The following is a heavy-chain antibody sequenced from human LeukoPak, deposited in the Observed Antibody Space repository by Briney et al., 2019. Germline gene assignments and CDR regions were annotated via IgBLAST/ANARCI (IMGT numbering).Heavy chain of an antibody. Sequence: ASVKVSCKASGYTLTAYYIYWVRQAPGQGLEWMGRINPNSGGTDYAQNFQGRLTLTRDTSITTAYMELSSLRSDDTAVYYCARGYCSGGTCYLVENWLDPWGQGTLVTVSS. CDR1: GYTLTAYY. V-gene: IGHV1-2*06. CDR2: INPNSGGT. J-gene: IGHJ5*02. D-gene: IGHD2-15*01. CDR3: ARGYCSGGTCYLVENWLDP.